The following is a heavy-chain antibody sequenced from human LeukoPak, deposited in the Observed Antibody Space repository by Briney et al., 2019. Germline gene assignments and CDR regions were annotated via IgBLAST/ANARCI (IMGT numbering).Heavy chain of an antibody. CDR1: EFTVSSNY. CDR3: AKDRQYYYDSSGYRPGALDY. Sequence: QAGGSLRLSCAAFEFTVSSNYMSWVRQAPGKGLEWVSVIYSGGSTYYADSVKGRFTISRDNSKNTLYLQMNSLRAEDTAVYYCAKDRQYYYDSSGYRPGALDYWGQGTLVTVSS. V-gene: IGHV3-66*02. J-gene: IGHJ4*02. D-gene: IGHD3-22*01. CDR2: IYSGGST.